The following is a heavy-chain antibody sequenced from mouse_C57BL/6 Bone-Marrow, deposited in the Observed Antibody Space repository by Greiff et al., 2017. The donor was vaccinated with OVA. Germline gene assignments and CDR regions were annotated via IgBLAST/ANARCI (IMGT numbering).Heavy chain of an antibody. CDR3: ARNSLYLYYAMDY. J-gene: IGHJ4*01. CDR1: GYTFTSYW. Sequence: QVQLQQPGAELVKPGASVKMSCKASGYTFTSYWITWVKQRPGQGLEWIGDIYPGSGSTNYNEKFKNKATLAVDTSSSTAYMQLSSLTSEDSAVYYCARNSLYLYYAMDYWGQGTSVTVSS. D-gene: IGHD5-5*01. V-gene: IGHV1-55*01. CDR2: IYPGSGST.